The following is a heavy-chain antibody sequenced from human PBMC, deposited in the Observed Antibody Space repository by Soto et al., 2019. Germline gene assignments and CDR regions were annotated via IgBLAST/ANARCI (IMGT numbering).Heavy chain of an antibody. J-gene: IGHJ5*02. D-gene: IGHD3-22*01. CDR1: GGSISSGGYS. CDR3: ARGYDSSRNWFDP. V-gene: IGHV4-30-2*01. Sequence: SETLSLTCAVSGGSISSGGYSWSWIRQPPGEGLEWIGYIYHSGSTYYNPSLKSRVTISVDRSKNQFSLKLSSVTAADTAVYYCARGYDSSRNWFDPWGQGTLVTVSS. CDR2: IYHSGST.